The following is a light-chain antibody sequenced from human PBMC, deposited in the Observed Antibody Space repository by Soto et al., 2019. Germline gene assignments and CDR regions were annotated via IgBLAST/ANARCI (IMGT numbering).Light chain of an antibody. V-gene: IGLV6-57*01. CDR1: RGSIASNY. CDR3: QSHDSSVV. Sequence: NFMLTQPHSVSESPGKTVTISCTRSRGSIASNYVQWYQQRTGSSPTTVIYEDNQRPSGVPDRFSGSIDSSSNSASLTISGLKTEDEADYYCQSHDSSVVFGGGTKLTVL. J-gene: IGLJ2*01. CDR2: EDN.